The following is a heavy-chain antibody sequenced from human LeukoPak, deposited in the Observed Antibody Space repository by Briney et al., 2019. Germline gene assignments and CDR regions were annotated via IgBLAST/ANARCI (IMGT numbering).Heavy chain of an antibody. Sequence: PGGSLRLSCAASGFTFSNYGMHWVRQAPGKGLEWVAVVLYDGSTKYFADSVRGRFTFSRDNSKNSLYLQMNSLRAEDMALYYCAKDKYGDYGDWYFDPWGRGTLVTVSS. CDR1: GFTFSNYG. CDR3: AKDKYGDYGDWYFDP. V-gene: IGHV3-30*02. D-gene: IGHD4-17*01. CDR2: VLYDGSTK. J-gene: IGHJ2*01.